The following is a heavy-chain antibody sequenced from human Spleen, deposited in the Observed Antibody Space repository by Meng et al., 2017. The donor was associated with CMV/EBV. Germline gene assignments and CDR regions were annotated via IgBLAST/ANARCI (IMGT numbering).Heavy chain of an antibody. J-gene: IGHJ4*02. CDR2: ISWNSGNM. Sequence: SLKISCAGSGFNFENYAMHWVRQAPGKGLEWVSSISWNSGNMGYADSVEGRFTISRDNAKKSVYLQMNSLRPEGTALYYCAKGPGYQAAKFYFDYWGQGTLVTVSS. D-gene: IGHD6-25*01. V-gene: IGHV3-9*01. CDR3: AKGPGYQAAKFYFDY. CDR1: GFNFENYA.